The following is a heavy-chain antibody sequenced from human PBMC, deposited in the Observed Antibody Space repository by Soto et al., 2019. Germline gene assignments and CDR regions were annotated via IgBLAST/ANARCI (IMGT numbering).Heavy chain of an antibody. Sequence: SETLSLTCTVSGRSISSYYWSWIRQPPGKGLEWIGYIYYSGSTNYNPSLKSRVTISVDTSKNQFSLKLSSVTAADTAVYYCGRGVGYYYDSSGYYYTFDYWGQGTLVTVSS. CDR2: IYYSGST. D-gene: IGHD3-22*01. CDR3: GRGVGYYYDSSGYYYTFDY. V-gene: IGHV4-59*01. J-gene: IGHJ4*02. CDR1: GRSISSYY.